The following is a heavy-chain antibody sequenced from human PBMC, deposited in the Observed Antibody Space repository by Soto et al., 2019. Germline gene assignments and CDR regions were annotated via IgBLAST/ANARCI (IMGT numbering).Heavy chain of an antibody. J-gene: IGHJ6*02. CDR3: ARSEEDSDYYYYGMDV. CDR2: TYYRSRWYS. Sequence: PSQTLSLTCVGSGDTVSSNSVAWNWVRQSPSRGLEWLVRTYYRSRWYSDYAVSVRSRIDINADTSKNQVSLQLNSVTPEDTAVYYCARSEEDSDYYYYGMDVWGQGTTVTVSS. CDR1: GDTVSSNSVA. V-gene: IGHV6-1*01. D-gene: IGHD2-15*01.